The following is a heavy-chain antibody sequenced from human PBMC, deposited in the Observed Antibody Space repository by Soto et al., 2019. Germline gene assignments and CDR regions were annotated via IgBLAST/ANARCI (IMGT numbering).Heavy chain of an antibody. CDR1: GGSITSGGYY. V-gene: IGHV4-31*03. D-gene: IGHD1-1*01. CDR3: ARETTGGDFHY. CDR2: IYHSGST. J-gene: IGHJ4*02. Sequence: SSETLSLTCTVSGGSITSGGYYWTWIRQHPGKGLEWIGYIYHSGSTFYNPSLKSRITISPDTSWTQFSLKLSSVTAADTAVYYCARETTGGDFHYWGQGILVTVYS.